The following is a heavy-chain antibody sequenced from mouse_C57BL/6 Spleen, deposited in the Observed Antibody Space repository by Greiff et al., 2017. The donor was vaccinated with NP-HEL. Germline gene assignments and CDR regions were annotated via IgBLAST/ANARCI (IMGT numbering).Heavy chain of an antibody. D-gene: IGHD1-1*01. J-gene: IGHJ4*01. CDR2: IHPNRGST. Sequence: QVQLQQPGAELVKPGASVKLSCKASGYTFTSYWMHWVKQRPGQGLEWIGMIHPNRGSTNYNEKFKSKATLTVDKSSSTAYMQLSSLTSEDSAVYYCAREGYYGSSFTGAMDYWGQGTSVTVSS. CDR1: GYTFTSYW. CDR3: AREGYYGSSFTGAMDY. V-gene: IGHV1-64*01.